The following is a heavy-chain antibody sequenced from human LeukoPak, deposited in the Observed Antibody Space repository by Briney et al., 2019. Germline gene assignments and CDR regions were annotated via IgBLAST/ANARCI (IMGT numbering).Heavy chain of an antibody. J-gene: IGHJ4*02. CDR1: GFTFSRYW. Sequence: GGSLRLSRAASGFTFSRYWMTWVRQAPGKGLEGVANIKHDGSEKTYVGSVKGRLTISRDNAKNSLYLQINSLRAEDTAVYYCARDWDIDYWGRGTLVTVSS. CDR3: ARDWDIDY. V-gene: IGHV3-7*01. D-gene: IGHD1-26*01. CDR2: IKHDGSEK.